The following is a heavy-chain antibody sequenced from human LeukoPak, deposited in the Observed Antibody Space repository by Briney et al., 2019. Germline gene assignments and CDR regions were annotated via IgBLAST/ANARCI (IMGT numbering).Heavy chain of an antibody. CDR3: ASRITEYCSSTSCYIGAFDI. V-gene: IGHV1-69*02. J-gene: IGHJ3*02. D-gene: IGHD2-2*02. Sequence: SVKVSCKASGGTFSSYTISWVRQAPGQGLEWMGRIIPILGIANYAQKFQGRVTITADKSASTAYMELSSLRSEDTAVYYCASRITEYCSSTSCYIGAFDIWGQGTMVTVSS. CDR1: GGTFSSYT. CDR2: IIPILGIA.